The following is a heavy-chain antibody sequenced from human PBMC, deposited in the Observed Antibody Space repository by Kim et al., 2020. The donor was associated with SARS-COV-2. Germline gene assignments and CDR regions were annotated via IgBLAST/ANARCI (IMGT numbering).Heavy chain of an antibody. V-gene: IGHV7-4-1*02. Sequence: NPTYAQGFTGRFVFSLDTSASTAYLQISSLKAEDTAVYYCETHPEDGFDYWGQGTLVTVSS. CDR3: ETHPEDGFDY. J-gene: IGHJ4*02. CDR2: NP. D-gene: IGHD2-15*01.